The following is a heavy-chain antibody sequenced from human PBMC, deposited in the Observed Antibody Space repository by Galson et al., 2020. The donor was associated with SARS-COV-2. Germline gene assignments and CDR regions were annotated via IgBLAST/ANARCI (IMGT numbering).Heavy chain of an antibody. D-gene: IGHD2-15*01. CDR1: GFTVSSNY. CDR3: ARGDRQDDGFDY. V-gene: IGHV3-53*01. J-gene: IGHJ4*02. CDR2: IYSGGST. Sequence: GESLKISCAASGFTVSSNYMSWVRQAQGKGLAWVSVIYSGGSTYYADSVKGQFTISRDNSKNTLYLQMNSLRAEATAVYYCARGDRQDDGFDYWGQGTLVTVSS.